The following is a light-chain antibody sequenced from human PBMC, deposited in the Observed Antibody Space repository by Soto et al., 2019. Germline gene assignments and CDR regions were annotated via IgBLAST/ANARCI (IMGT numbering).Light chain of an antibody. V-gene: IGKV1-27*01. CDR3: QKYNKAPWK. CDR1: QDIEGF. J-gene: IGKJ1*01. Sequence: DIQMTQSPPSLSASVGVRVTITCWARQDIEGFVAWYHQKPGTAPKLLVYGTSTLQLGVPSRFSGSGWGTDFILTISSLQPEDVATYYCQKYNKAPWKFGQGTKV. CDR2: GTS.